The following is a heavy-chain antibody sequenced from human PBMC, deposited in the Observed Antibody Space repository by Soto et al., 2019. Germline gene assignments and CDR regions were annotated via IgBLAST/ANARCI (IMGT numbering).Heavy chain of an antibody. V-gene: IGHV3-13*01. CDR3: ARGQEVGAHFFDS. CDR2: IGTAGDT. J-gene: IGHJ4*02. CDR1: GFTFSGFD. D-gene: IGHD2-15*01. Sequence: VGSLRLSFEDSGFTFSGFDMNSVLQPTVKGLEWVSTIGTAGDTYYAVSVKGLFTISRDNAKNSLSLQMNSLRAGETAVYFCARGQEVGAHFFDSWGQGTKVNVS.